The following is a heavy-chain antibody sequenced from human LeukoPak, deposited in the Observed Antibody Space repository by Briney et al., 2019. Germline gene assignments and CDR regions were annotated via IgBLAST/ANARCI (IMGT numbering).Heavy chain of an antibody. CDR3: ARDNPPDY. CDR2: IKQDGSEK. V-gene: IGHV3-7*03. CDR1: GFTFSSSW. J-gene: IGHJ4*02. Sequence: GGSLRLSCVASGFTFSSSWMSWVRQAPGKGLEWVANIKQDGSEKSYVESVRGRFTISRDNAKNSLYLQLNSLRAEDTALYYCARDNPPDYWGQGALVTVSS.